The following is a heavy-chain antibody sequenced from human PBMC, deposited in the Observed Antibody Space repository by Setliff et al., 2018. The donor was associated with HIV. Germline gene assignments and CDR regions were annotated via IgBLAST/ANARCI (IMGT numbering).Heavy chain of an antibody. CDR1: GGSFSSDSYY. V-gene: IGHV4-39*07. D-gene: IGHD2-21*01. CDR3: ARGAFIGYGWCYFGMDV. Sequence: SETLSLTCSVSGGSFSSDSYYWGWIRQFPGKGLEWIGSIYYSGSTYYHPSLKSRVTISVDTSKNQFSLKLSSVTAADTAVYYCARGAFIGYGWCYFGMDVWGQGTTVTVSS. J-gene: IGHJ6*02. CDR2: IYYSGST.